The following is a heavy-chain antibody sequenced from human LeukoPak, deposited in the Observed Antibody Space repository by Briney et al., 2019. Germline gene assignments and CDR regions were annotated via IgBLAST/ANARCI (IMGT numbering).Heavy chain of an antibody. J-gene: IGHJ4*02. V-gene: IGHV1-24*01. CDR2: FDPEDGET. Sequence: ASVKVSCKVSGYTLTELSMHWARQAPGKGLEWMGGFDPEDGETIYAQKFQGRVTMTEDTSTDTAYMELSSLRSEDTAVYYCATAEVLPAMIVVAPNYWGQGTLVTVSS. CDR3: ATAEVLPAMIVVAPNY. D-gene: IGHD3-22*01. CDR1: GYTLTELS.